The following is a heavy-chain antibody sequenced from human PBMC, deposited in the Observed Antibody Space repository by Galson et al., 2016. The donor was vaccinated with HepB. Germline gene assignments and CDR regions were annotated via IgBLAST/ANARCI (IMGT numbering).Heavy chain of an antibody. D-gene: IGHD3-10*01. V-gene: IGHV2-5*02. CDR3: GRNHGSDFDH. J-gene: IGHJ4*02. Sequence: PALVKPTQTLTLTCNFSGFSLSTDEMGVGWLRQPPGKALEWLAVIHWDDDKRYSPSLKSRLTITKDTSKNQVVLTMTNMDPEDTATYYCGRNHGSDFDHWGQGILVTVSS. CDR2: IHWDDDK. CDR1: GFSLSTDEMG.